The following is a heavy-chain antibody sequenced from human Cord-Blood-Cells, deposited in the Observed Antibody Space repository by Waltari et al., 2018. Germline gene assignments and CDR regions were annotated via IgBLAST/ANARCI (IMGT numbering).Heavy chain of an antibody. Sequence: QLQLQESGPGLVKPSETLSLTCTVSGGSISSSSYYWGWIRQPPGKGLEWIGSIYYSGSTYYNPSLKCRVTISVDTSKNQFSLKLSSVTAADTAVYYCAREVTGAGGYYFDYWGQGTLVTVSS. J-gene: IGHJ4*02. CDR2: IYYSGST. D-gene: IGHD7-27*01. CDR3: AREVTGAGGYYFDY. CDR1: GGSISSSSYY. V-gene: IGHV4-39*01.